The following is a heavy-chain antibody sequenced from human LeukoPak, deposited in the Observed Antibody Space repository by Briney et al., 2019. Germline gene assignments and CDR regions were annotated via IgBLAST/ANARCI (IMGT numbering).Heavy chain of an antibody. J-gene: IGHJ4*02. V-gene: IGHV4-39*07. CDR1: GGSISSSSYS. CDR3: ASRDCSGGSCYSEDY. CDR2: IHYSGST. Sequence: SETLSLTCTVSGGSISSSSYSWGWIRQPPGKGLEWIGSIHYSGSTYYNPSLKSRVTISVDTSKNQFSLKLSSVTAADTAVYYCASRDCSGGSCYSEDYWGQGALVTVSS. D-gene: IGHD2-15*01.